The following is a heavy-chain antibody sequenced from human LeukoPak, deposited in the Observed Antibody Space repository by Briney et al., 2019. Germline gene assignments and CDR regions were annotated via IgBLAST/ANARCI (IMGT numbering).Heavy chain of an antibody. J-gene: IGHJ4*02. CDR3: APDGSELTSVTTIDS. D-gene: IGHD4-17*01. CDR1: GGTFSRFA. CDR2: IIPILGIA. V-gene: IGHV1-69*04. Sequence: SVKVSCKASGGTFSRFAISWVRQAPGQGLEWMGRIIPILGIATYAQKFQGRLTITADKSMSTAYMELSSLRSEDTAVYYCAPDGSELTSVTTIDSWGQGTLVTVSS.